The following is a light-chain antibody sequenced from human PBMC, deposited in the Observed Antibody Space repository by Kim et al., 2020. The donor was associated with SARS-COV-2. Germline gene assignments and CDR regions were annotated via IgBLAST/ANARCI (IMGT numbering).Light chain of an antibody. CDR1: QGISNY. CDR3: QMYNSAPFT. Sequence: ASVGDRVTITCRASQGISNYFAWYQQKPGKVPKLLIYAASTLQSGVPSRFSGSGSGPDFTLTISSLQPEDVATYYCQMYNSAPFTFGPGTKVDIK. V-gene: IGKV1-27*01. CDR2: AAS. J-gene: IGKJ3*01.